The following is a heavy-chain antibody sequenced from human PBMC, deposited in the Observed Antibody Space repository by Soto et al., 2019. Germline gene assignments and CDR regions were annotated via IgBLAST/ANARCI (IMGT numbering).Heavy chain of an antibody. D-gene: IGHD4-17*01. CDR3: ARLGETGTTIRALDV. CDR1: GFTFSSYS. Sequence: EVQLVESGGGLVKPGGSLRLSCAASGFTFSSYSMNWVRQAPGKGLEWVSSISSSSSYIYYADSVKGRFTISRDNAKNSLYLQMNSLRAEDTAVYYCARLGETGTTIRALDVWGKGTTVTVSS. CDR2: ISSSSSYI. J-gene: IGHJ6*04. V-gene: IGHV3-21*01.